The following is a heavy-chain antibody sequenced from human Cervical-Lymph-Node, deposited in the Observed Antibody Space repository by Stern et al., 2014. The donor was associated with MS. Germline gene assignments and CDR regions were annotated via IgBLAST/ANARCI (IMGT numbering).Heavy chain of an antibody. V-gene: IGHV5-51*01. CDR2: IYPGDSET. Sequence: QLVQSGAELIRPGEYLKISCKGSGFKFSIYWIAWVRPMPGKGLEWMGIIYPGDSETSNSPYFQVQVTMSADKSTSTAYLQWSSLNASDTAMYFCARQTTAWASDVWGQGTLVTVSS. D-gene: IGHD1-14*01. CDR3: ARQTTAWASDV. J-gene: IGHJ4*02. CDR1: GFKFSIYW.